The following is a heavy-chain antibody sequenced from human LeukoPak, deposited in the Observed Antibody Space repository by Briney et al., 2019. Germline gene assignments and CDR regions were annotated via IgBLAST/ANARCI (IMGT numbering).Heavy chain of an antibody. Sequence: SETLSLTCTVSGGSISSYYWSWIRQPPGKGLEWIGYIYYSGSTNYNPSLKSRVTISVDKSKNQFSLKLSSVTAADTAVYYCARRGYSYGYFGYWGQGTLVTVSS. J-gene: IGHJ4*02. D-gene: IGHD5-18*01. CDR3: ARRGYSYGYFGY. CDR2: IYYSGST. V-gene: IGHV4-59*12. CDR1: GGSISSYY.